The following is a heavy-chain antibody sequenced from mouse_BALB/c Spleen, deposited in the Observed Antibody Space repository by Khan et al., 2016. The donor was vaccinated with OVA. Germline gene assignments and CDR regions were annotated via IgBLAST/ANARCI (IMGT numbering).Heavy chain of an antibody. CDR3: TRGECDGDY. D-gene: IGHD6-1*01. V-gene: IGHV1S22*01. CDR1: GYTFTSYW. Sequence: LQQPGSELVRPGASVKLSCKASGYTFTSYWMHWVKQRPGQGLEWIGNIYPGSGSTNYDEKFKSKATLTVDTSSSTAYMQLSSLTSEDSAVYYGTRGECDGDYWGQGTTLTVSS. J-gene: IGHJ2*01. CDR2: IYPGSGST.